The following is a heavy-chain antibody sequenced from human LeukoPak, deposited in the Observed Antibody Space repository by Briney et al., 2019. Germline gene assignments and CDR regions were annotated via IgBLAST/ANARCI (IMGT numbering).Heavy chain of an antibody. CDR3: ARALPGIAVEIGAFDI. J-gene: IGHJ3*02. CDR2: IYYSGST. CDR1: GGSISSSSYY. Sequence: PSETLSLTCTVSGGSISSSSYYWGWIRQPPGKGLEWIGYIYYSGSTNYNPSLKSRVTISVDTSKNQFSLKLSSVTAADTAVYYCARALPGIAVEIGAFDIWGQGTMVTVSS. D-gene: IGHD6-19*01. V-gene: IGHV4-61*05.